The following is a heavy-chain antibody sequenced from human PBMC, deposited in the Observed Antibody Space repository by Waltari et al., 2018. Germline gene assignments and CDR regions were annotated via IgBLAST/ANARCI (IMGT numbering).Heavy chain of an antibody. Sequence: QVQLQESGPGLVKPSETLSLTCTVSGGSISSYYWSWTRQPPGKGLEWIGYIYYSGSTNYNPSLKSRVTISVDTSKNQFSLKLSSVTAADTAVYYCARDYYGSGSYYKNYGMDVWGQGTTVTVSS. CDR1: GGSISSYY. J-gene: IGHJ6*02. V-gene: IGHV4-59*01. CDR3: ARDYYGSGSYYKNYGMDV. CDR2: IYYSGST. D-gene: IGHD3-10*01.